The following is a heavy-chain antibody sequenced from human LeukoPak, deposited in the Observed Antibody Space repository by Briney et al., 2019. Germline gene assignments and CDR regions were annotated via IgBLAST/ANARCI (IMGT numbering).Heavy chain of an antibody. CDR2: FSPENGEA. V-gene: IGHV1-24*01. D-gene: IGHD6-6*01. Sequence: ASVKVSCKVSGYTLSEVSMHWVRQPPGKGLEWMGGFSPENGEAVYAQKFQGRVTMTEDTSTDTATMDLSSPRSEDTAVYFCATYLSSSSSLFDYWGQGTLITVSS. J-gene: IGHJ4*02. CDR1: GYTLSEVS. CDR3: ATYLSSSSSLFDY.